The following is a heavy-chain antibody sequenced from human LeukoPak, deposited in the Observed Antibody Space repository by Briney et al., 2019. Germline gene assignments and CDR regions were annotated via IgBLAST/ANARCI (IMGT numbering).Heavy chain of an antibody. CDR2: TRNKAKSYTT. Sequence: PGGSLTLSCAASGFTFSDHYMDWVRQAPGKGLEWVGRTRNKAKSYTTEYAASVKGRFTISRDDSKNSLYLQMNSLKTEDTAVYYCARERVDDYGDYGEMDGWFDPWGQGTLVTVSS. J-gene: IGHJ5*02. CDR3: ARERVDDYGDYGEMDGWFDP. D-gene: IGHD4-17*01. V-gene: IGHV3-72*01. CDR1: GFTFSDHY.